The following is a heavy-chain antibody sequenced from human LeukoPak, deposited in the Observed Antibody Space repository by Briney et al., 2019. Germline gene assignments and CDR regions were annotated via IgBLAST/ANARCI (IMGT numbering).Heavy chain of an antibody. V-gene: IGHV3-21*01. CDR1: GFTFRRYS. CDR3: ARERWDTASVGFDY. CDR2: ISSSSYI. J-gene: IGHJ4*02. Sequence: GGSLRLSCAASGFTFRRYSMNWVRQAPGKGLEWVSSISSSSYIYYADSVKDRFTISRDNAKNSLYLQMNSLRAEDTAVYYCARERWDTASVGFDYWGQGTLVTVSS. D-gene: IGHD5-18*01.